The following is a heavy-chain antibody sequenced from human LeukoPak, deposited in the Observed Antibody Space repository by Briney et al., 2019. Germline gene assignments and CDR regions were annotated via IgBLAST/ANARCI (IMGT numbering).Heavy chain of an antibody. CDR1: GGSISSSSYY. CDR2: IYYSGST. Sequence: SETLSLTCTVSGGSISSSSYYWGWIRQPPGKGLEWIGSIYYSGSTYYNPSLKSRVTISVDTSKNQFSLKLSSVTAADTAVYYCARAGIVGVTIVYWGQGTLVTVSS. J-gene: IGHJ4*02. V-gene: IGHV4-39*07. CDR3: ARAGIVGVTIVY. D-gene: IGHD1-26*01.